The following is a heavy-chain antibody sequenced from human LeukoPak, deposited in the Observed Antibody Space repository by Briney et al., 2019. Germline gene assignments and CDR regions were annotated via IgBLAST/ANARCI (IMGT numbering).Heavy chain of an antibody. CDR2: ISGSGGST. J-gene: IGHJ4*02. CDR3: AKLSGKTVAGTNYYFDY. Sequence: GGSLRLSCAASGFTFSSYAMTWVRQAPGKGLEWVSAISGSGGSTYYADSVKGRFTISRDNSKNTLYLQMNSLRAEDAAVYYCAKLSGKTVAGTNYYFDYWGQGTLVTVSS. D-gene: IGHD6-19*01. V-gene: IGHV3-23*01. CDR1: GFTFSSYA.